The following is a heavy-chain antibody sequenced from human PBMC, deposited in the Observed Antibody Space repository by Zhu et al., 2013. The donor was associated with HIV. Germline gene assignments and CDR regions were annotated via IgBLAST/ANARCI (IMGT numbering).Heavy chain of an antibody. V-gene: IGHV1-69*01. CDR1: GGTFSHYS. CDR2: IIPIFGTA. CDR3: ATRPDRSGGSSGFDY. Sequence: QVQLVQSGSAVKKPGSSVRVSCKASGGTFSHYSISWVRQAPGQGLEWMGGIIPIFGTANYAQKFQGRVTITADESTSTAYMELSSLRSEDTAVYYCATRPDRSGGSSGFDYWGQGTLVTVSS. J-gene: IGHJ4*02. D-gene: IGHD2-15*01.